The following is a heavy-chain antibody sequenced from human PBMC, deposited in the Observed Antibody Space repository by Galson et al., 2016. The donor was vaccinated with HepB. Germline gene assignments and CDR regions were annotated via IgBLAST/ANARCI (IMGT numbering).Heavy chain of an antibody. J-gene: IGHJ6*03. CDR1: GFTFSNYD. Sequence: SLRLSCAASGFTFSNYDMDWVRQAPGKGLEWISYITTSSGGINYADSVKGRFTISRDKAKNSLYMQMNSLRVDDSAIYYCARGSGSGSSRFRFYFYMDMWGKGTTVTVSS. D-gene: IGHD3-10*01. V-gene: IGHV3-48*01. CDR3: ARGSGSGSSRFRFYFYMDM. CDR2: ITTSSGGI.